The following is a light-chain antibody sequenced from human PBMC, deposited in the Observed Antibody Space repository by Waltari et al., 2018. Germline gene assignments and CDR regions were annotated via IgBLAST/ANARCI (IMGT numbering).Light chain of an antibody. CDR2: GSS. CDR3: QHYVSLPVT. Sequence: EILLTQSPGTLSLSPGERATLSCRAGQSVGRSLAWYQQKPGQPPRRLIYGSSNRATGTPDRFSGGGSVPDFSLTISRLEPEDVAVYYCQHYVSLPVTFGQGTKVEIK. V-gene: IGKV3-20*01. J-gene: IGKJ1*01. CDR1: QSVGRS.